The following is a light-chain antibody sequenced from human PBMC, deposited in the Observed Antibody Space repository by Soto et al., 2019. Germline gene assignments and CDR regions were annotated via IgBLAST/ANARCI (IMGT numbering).Light chain of an antibody. CDR1: KIGSKI. J-gene: IGLJ1*01. CDR3: QVWASTGEFFV. CDR2: DAS. Sequence: SYELTRPASGSVAPGQTARSTCGGEKIGSKIVHWYRQRPGQAPVAVVFDASDRPSGIPDRISASRSGDTATLTISRVDAGDEADYYCQVWASTGEFFVFGSGTKVTVL. V-gene: IGLV3-21*02.